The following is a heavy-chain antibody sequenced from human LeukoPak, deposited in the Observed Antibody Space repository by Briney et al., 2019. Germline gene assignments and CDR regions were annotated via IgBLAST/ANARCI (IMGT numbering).Heavy chain of an antibody. CDR1: GYTFTNYW. D-gene: IGHD5-12*01. CDR3: ARVDRRGYSDYTAILPDY. J-gene: IGHJ4*02. Sequence: GESLKISCKTSGYTFTNYWIAWVRQMPGKGLEWMGIIYPADSDTRYSPSFQGQVTISADKSISTAYLQWNSLKASDTAMYYCARVDRRGYSDYTAILPDYWGQGTLVTVSS. V-gene: IGHV5-51*01. CDR2: IYPADSDT.